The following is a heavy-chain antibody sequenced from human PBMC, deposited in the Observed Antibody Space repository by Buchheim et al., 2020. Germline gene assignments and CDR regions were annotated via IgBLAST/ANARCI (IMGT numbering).Heavy chain of an antibody. V-gene: IGHV3-30*18. CDR2: ISYDGSNK. D-gene: IGHD3-10*01. CDR3: AKSGYGMDV. Sequence: QVQLVESGGGVVQPGRSLRLSCAASGFTFSSYGMHWVRQAPGKGLEWVAVISYDGSNKYYADSVKGRFTISREKSKNTLYLQMNSLRAEDTAVYYCAKSGYGMDVWGQGTT. J-gene: IGHJ6*02. CDR1: GFTFSSYG.